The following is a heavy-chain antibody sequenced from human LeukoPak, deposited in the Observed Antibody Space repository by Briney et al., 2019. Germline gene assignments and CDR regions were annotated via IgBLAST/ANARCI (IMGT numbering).Heavy chain of an antibody. CDR1: GYTFTGYY. D-gene: IGHD2-15*01. Sequence: ASVKVSCKASGYTFTGYYMHWVRQAPGQGLEWMGWINPNSGGTNYAQKFQGRVTMTRDTSISTAYMELSRLRSDDTAVYYCAGATSTAATDGRDSYWGQGTLVTVSS. J-gene: IGHJ4*02. CDR2: INPNSGGT. V-gene: IGHV1-2*02. CDR3: AGATSTAATDGRDSY.